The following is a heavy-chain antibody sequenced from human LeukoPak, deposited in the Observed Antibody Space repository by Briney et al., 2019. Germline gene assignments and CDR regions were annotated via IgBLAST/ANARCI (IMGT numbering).Heavy chain of an antibody. Sequence: GGSLRLSCAASGFTFSNYAMRWVRQAPGKGLEWVSGISGSGDSTYYADSVKGRFTISRDNSKNTLYLQMNSLRAEDTAVYYCVLSGIAAAGDYWGQGTLVTVSS. CDR1: GFTFSNYA. CDR2: ISGSGDST. V-gene: IGHV3-23*01. D-gene: IGHD6-13*01. J-gene: IGHJ4*02. CDR3: VLSGIAAAGDY.